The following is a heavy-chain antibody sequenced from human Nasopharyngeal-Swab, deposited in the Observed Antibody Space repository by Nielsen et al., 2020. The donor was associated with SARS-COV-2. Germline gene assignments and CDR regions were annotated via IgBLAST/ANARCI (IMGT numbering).Heavy chain of an antibody. CDR3: ARDRYGSGSFLGY. CDR2: INPSGGSA. D-gene: IGHD3-10*01. V-gene: IGHV1-46*01. Sequence: WVRQAPGKGLEWMGIINPSGGSATYAQRFQGKVTMTRDTSTSTVFMELSSLKSEDTAVYYCARDRYGSGSFLGYWGQGTLVTVSS. J-gene: IGHJ4*02.